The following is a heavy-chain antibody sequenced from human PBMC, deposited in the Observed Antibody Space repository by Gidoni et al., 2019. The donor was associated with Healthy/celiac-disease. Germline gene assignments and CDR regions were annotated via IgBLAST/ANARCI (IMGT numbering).Heavy chain of an antibody. CDR2: ISGSGGST. CDR3: AKDSYPTTTDAFDI. Sequence: EVQLLESGGGLVQPGGSLRHSCASSGYTSSSYAMSWVRQAPGKGLEWISAISGSGGSTYYADSVKGRFTISRDNSKNTLYLQMNSLRAEDTAVYYCAKDSYPTTTDAFDIWGQGTMVTVSS. J-gene: IGHJ3*02. D-gene: IGHD1-26*01. CDR1: GYTSSSYA. V-gene: IGHV3-23*01.